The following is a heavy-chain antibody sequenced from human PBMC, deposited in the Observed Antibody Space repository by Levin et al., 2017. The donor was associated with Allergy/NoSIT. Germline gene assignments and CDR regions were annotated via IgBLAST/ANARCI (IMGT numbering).Heavy chain of an antibody. CDR3: ARAFYCSGGSCYRGRNFDL. D-gene: IGHD2-15*01. CDR1: GGSFSGYY. Sequence: SSETLSLTCAVYGGSFSGYYWSWIRQPPGKGLEWIGEINHSGSTNYNPSLKSRVTISVDTSKNQFSLKLSSVTAADTAVYYCARAFYCSGGSCYRGRNFDLWGRGTLVTVSS. J-gene: IGHJ2*01. CDR2: INHSGST. V-gene: IGHV4-34*01.